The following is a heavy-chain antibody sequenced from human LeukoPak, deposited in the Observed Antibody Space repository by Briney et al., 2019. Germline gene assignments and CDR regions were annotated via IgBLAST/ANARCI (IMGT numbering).Heavy chain of an antibody. CDR3: AKDIVVVPAARNKYNWFDP. Sequence: GGSLRLSCAASGFTFSSYGMHWVRQAPGKGLEWVAFIRYDGSNKYYADSVKGRFTISRDNSKNTLYLQMNSLRAEDTAVYYCAKDIVVVPAARNKYNWFDPWGQGTLVTVSS. V-gene: IGHV3-30*02. J-gene: IGHJ5*02. D-gene: IGHD2-2*01. CDR2: IRYDGSNK. CDR1: GFTFSSYG.